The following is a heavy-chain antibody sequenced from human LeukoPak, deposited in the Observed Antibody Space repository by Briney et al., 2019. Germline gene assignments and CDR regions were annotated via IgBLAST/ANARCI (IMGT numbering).Heavy chain of an antibody. D-gene: IGHD6-13*01. Sequence: ASVKVSCKASGYTFTSFGISWVRQAPGQGLEWMGWISAYNGNTNYAQKLQGRVTMTTDTSTSTAYMELRSLRSDDTAVYYCARQRLAAAGKISDYWGQGTLVTVSS. CDR3: ARQRLAAAGKISDY. CDR1: GYTFTSFG. J-gene: IGHJ4*02. V-gene: IGHV1-18*01. CDR2: ISAYNGNT.